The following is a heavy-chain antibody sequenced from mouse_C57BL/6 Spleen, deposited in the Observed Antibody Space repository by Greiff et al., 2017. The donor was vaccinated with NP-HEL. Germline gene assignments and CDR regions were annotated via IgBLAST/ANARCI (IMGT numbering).Heavy chain of an antibody. V-gene: IGHV5-16*01. CDR3: AREDYYGSSYGYFDV. Sequence: EVNVVESEGGLVQPGSSMKLSCTASGFTFSDYYMAWVRQVPETGLEWVANINYDGSSTYYLDSLKSRFIISRDNAKNILYLQMSSLKSEDTATYYCAREDYYGSSYGYFDVWGTGTTVTVSS. J-gene: IGHJ1*03. D-gene: IGHD1-1*01. CDR1: GFTFSDYY. CDR2: INYDGSST.